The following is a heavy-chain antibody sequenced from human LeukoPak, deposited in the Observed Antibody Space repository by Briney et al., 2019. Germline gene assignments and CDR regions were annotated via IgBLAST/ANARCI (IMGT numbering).Heavy chain of an antibody. CDR2: MNPNSGNT. D-gene: IGHD3-16*02. J-gene: IGHJ5*02. V-gene: IGHV1-8*01. CDR3: ARGPLVRLPSSFDP. CDR1: GYTFTSYD. Sequence: ASVKVSYKASGYTFTSYDINWVRQATGQGLEWMGWMNPNSGNTGSAQRFQGRVTMTRDTSRSTAYMELRSLTSEDTAVYYCARGPLVRLPSSFDPWGQGTLVTVSS.